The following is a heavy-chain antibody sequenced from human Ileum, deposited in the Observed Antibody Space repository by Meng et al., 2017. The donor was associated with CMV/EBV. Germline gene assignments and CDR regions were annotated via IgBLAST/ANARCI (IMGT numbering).Heavy chain of an antibody. J-gene: IGHJ6*02. CDR2: IRSDGNDK. CDR3: AREYGNYPPRFYYGMNV. CDR1: GFMFNNYA. V-gene: IGHV3-30*02. Sequence: GESLKISCAASGFMFNNYAMHRVRQAPGKGLEWVAYIRSDGNDKYYADSVKGQFTISRDNSNKTLYLQMNSLRGEDSAVYSCAREYGNYPPRFYYGMNVWGQGNPGHRLL. D-gene: IGHD4-23*01.